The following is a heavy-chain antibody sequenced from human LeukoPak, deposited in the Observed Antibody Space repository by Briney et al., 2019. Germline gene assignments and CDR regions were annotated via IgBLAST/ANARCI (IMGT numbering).Heavy chain of an antibody. D-gene: IGHD5-12*01. Sequence: SETLSLTCTVSGYSISSGYYWGWIRQPPGKGLEWIGSIYHSGSTYYNPSLKSRVTISVDTSKNQFSLKLSSVTAADTAVYYCAREDSGYETRDAFDIWGQGTTVTVS. V-gene: IGHV4-38-2*02. J-gene: IGHJ3*02. CDR1: GYSISSGYY. CDR3: AREDSGYETRDAFDI. CDR2: IYHSGST.